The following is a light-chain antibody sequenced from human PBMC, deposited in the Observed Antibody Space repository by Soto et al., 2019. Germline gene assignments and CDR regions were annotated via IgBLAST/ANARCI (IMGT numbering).Light chain of an antibody. J-gene: IGKJ4*01. CDR3: QQYGSFPLT. V-gene: IGKV3-20*01. Sequence: EIVLRQSPATLSLSPGDRVSLSCRASQRLNSNSLAWYQQKAGQAPRLLIFGASTRAAGIPDRFSGTGSGTDFTLTISSLEAEDLAVYHCQQYGSFPLTFGGGTKLYIK. CDR2: GAS. CDR1: QRLNSNS.